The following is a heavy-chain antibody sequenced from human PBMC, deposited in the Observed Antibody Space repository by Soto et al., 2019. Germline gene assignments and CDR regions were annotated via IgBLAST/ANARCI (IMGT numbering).Heavy chain of an antibody. Sequence: GGSLRLSCAASGFTFSTYAMTWVRQAPGKGLEWVSAISGSGGSTYYADSVKGRFTISRDNSKNTLYLQMNSLRAEDTAVYYCANLGVLTGHSFDYWGQGTLVTVSS. CDR1: GFTFSTYA. J-gene: IGHJ4*02. V-gene: IGHV3-23*01. CDR2: ISGSGGST. D-gene: IGHD2-8*02. CDR3: ANLGVLTGHSFDY.